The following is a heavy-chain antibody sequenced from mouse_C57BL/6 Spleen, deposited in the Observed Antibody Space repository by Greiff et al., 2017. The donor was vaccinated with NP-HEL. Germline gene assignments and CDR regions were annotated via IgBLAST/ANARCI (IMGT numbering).Heavy chain of an antibody. V-gene: IGHV1-76*01. CDR1: GYTFTDYY. CDR3: ARDYDVSMDY. D-gene: IGHD2-4*01. J-gene: IGHJ4*01. CDR2: IYPGSGNT. Sequence: VKVVESGAELVRPGASVKLSCKASGYTFTDYYINWVKQRPGQGLEWIARIYPGSGNTYYNEKFKGKATLTAEKSSSTAYMQLSSLTSEDSAVYFCARDYDVSMDYWGQGTSVTVSS.